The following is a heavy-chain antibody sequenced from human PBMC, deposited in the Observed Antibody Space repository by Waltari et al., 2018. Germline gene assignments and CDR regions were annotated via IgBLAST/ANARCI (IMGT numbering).Heavy chain of an antibody. CDR1: GYTFTSYD. V-gene: IGHV1-8*01. CDR2: INPNIGNT. D-gene: IGHD3-16*01. Sequence: QVQLVQSGAEVKKPGASVKVSCKASGYTFTSYDINWVRQAPGQGLEWMGWINPNIGNTGYAQKFQGRVTMTMNTSISTAYRELSILRSEDTAVYYCAREGYDAFDPRGQGTLVTVSS. CDR3: AREGYDAFDP. J-gene: IGHJ5*02.